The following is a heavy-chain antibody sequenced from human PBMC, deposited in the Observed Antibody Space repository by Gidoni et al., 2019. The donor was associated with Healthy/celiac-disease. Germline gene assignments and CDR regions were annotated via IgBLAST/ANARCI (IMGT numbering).Heavy chain of an antibody. V-gene: IGHV3-30*18. CDR3: AKGAQQLVPRYFDL. Sequence: AASGFTFSSYGMHWVRQAPGKGLEWVAVISYDGSNKYYADSVKGRFTLSGDNSKNTLYLQMNSLRAEDTAVYYCAKGAQQLVPRYFDLWGRGTLVTVSS. J-gene: IGHJ2*01. D-gene: IGHD6-13*01. CDR2: ISYDGSNK. CDR1: GFTFSSYG.